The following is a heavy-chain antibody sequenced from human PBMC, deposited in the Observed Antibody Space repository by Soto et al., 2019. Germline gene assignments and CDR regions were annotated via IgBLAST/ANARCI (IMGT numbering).Heavy chain of an antibody. J-gene: IGHJ4*02. CDR2: IISMFGTP. CDR3: ARDLGGGYEPGDY. D-gene: IGHD5-12*01. V-gene: IGHV1-69*12. Sequence: QVQLVQSGAELKKPGSSVKVSCRASGATFSISVFNWVRQAPGQGLEWMGGIISMFGTPNYSQKFKGRVKISADESTSTGYMELNNLRSDDTAIYYCARDLGGGYEPGDYWGQGTQVTVSS. CDR1: GATFSISV.